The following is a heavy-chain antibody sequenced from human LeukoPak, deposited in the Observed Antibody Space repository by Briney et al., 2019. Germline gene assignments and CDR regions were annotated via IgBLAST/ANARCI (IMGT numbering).Heavy chain of an antibody. D-gene: IGHD1-26*01. Sequence: PGGSLRLSCAASGFTFSSYGMHWVRRAPGKGLEWVAFIRYDGSNKYYADSVKGRFTISRDNSKNTLYLQMSSLRGEPTTVPYNTADMGETPRSGSYFPLDHWGQGTLVTVSS. CDR2: IRYDGSNK. V-gene: IGHV3-30*02. CDR1: GFTFSSYG. CDR3: TADMGETPRSGSYFPLDH. J-gene: IGHJ4*02.